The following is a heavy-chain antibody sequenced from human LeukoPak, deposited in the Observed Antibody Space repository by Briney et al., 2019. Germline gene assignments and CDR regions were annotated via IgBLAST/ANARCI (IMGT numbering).Heavy chain of an antibody. CDR3: ARRPYYYGSGSYYYYYMDV. V-gene: IGHV4-61*02. CDR2: IYTSGST. J-gene: IGHJ6*03. Sequence: SQTLSLTCTVSGGSISSGSYYWSWIRQPAGKGLEWIGRIYTSGSTNYNPSLKSRVTISVDTSKNQFSLKLSSETAADTAVYYCARRPYYYGSGSYYYYYMDVWGKGTTVTVSS. D-gene: IGHD3-10*01. CDR1: GGSISSGSYY.